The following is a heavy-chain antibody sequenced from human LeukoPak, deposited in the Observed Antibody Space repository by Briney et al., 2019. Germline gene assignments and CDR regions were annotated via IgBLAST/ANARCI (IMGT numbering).Heavy chain of an antibody. J-gene: IGHJ4*02. V-gene: IGHV3-21*04. Sequence: GGSLRLSCAASAFSFNAYNMNWVRQAPGKGLEWVSSISCTGTYIYYADSVKGRFTISRDNAQNSLYLQMNSLRAEDTAIYYCVRDRGTYRPIDYWGQGTLVTVSS. CDR3: VRDRGTYRPIDY. CDR2: ISCTGTYI. CDR1: AFSFNAYN. D-gene: IGHD1-26*01.